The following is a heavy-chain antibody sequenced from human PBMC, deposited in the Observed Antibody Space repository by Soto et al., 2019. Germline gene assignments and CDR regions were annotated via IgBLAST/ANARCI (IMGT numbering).Heavy chain of an antibody. J-gene: IGHJ4*02. D-gene: IGHD2-2*02. Sequence: QVQLVQSGAEVTKPGASVKVSCKASGYTFSNYHINWVRQATGQGLEWMGWMSPNSGRTGYAQKFQGRVTMTRNTSSSTAYMELSSLRSEDTAVYYCARGKRYTNDYWRQGTLVTVAS. V-gene: IGHV1-8*01. CDR2: MSPNSGRT. CDR3: ARGKRYTNDY. CDR1: GYTFSNYH.